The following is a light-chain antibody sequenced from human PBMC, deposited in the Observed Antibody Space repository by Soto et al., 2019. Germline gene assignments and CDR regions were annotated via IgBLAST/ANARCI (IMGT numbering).Light chain of an antibody. V-gene: IGKV1-5*03. Sequence: IQMTQSPSTLSASVGDRVTITCRASQSITPWLAWYQQKPGKAPKLLLYQASVLESGVPSRFSGSGSGTEFTLTISSLQPDEFATYYCQQDNDFLYTFGQGTKLDIK. J-gene: IGKJ2*01. CDR3: QQDNDFLYT. CDR2: QAS. CDR1: QSITPW.